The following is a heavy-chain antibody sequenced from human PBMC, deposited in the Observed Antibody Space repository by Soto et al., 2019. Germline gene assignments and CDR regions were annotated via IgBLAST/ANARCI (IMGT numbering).Heavy chain of an antibody. Sequence: PSETLSLTCAVYGGSFSGYYWSWIRQPPGKGLEWIGEINHSGSTNYNPSLKSRVTISVDASKNQFSLKLSSVTAADTAVYYCARGRAAVGDFWSGYYTGSYYYYGMDVWGQGTTVTVSS. V-gene: IGHV4-34*01. J-gene: IGHJ6*02. CDR3: ARGRAAVGDFWSGYYTGSYYYYGMDV. CDR1: GGSFSGYY. CDR2: INHSGST. D-gene: IGHD3-3*01.